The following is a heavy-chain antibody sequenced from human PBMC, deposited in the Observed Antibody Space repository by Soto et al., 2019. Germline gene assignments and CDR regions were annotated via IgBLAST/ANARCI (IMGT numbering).Heavy chain of an antibody. CDR1: GGTFSSYT. CDR3: ARDVDVTMVRAVITRYYNWFAP. V-gene: IGHV1-69*08. J-gene: IGHJ5*02. Sequence: QVQLVQSGAEVKKPGSSVKVSCKASGGTFSSYTISWVRQAPGQGLEWMGRIIPILGIANYAQKFQGRVTITADKSTSTAYLELGSLRSEDTAVYYCARDVDVTMVRAVITRYYNWFAPWGKGTLVTVSS. CDR2: IIPILGIA. D-gene: IGHD3-10*01.